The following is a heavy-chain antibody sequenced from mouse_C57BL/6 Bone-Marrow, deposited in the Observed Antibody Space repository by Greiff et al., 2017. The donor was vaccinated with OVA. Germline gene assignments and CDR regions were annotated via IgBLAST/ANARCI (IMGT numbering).Heavy chain of an antibody. CDR2: IYPRSGNT. Sequence: QVQLQQSGAELARPGASVKLSCKASGYTFTSYGISWVKQRTGQGLEWIGEIYPRSGNTYYNEKFKGKATLTADKSSSTAYMELRILTSEDSAVYFCARGRFYSYYFDDWGQGTTLTVSS. CDR1: GYTFTSYG. J-gene: IGHJ2*01. D-gene: IGHD2-12*01. CDR3: ARGRFYSYYFDD. V-gene: IGHV1-81*01.